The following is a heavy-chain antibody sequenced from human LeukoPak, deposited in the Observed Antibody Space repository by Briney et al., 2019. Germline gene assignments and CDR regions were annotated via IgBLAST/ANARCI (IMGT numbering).Heavy chain of an antibody. V-gene: IGHV4-59*13. J-gene: IGHJ3*02. CDR2: IYYSGST. CDR3: ARGCGGDCSGAFDI. D-gene: IGHD2-21*02. Sequence: PSETLSLTCTVSGGSISGYYWSWIRQPPGKGLEWIGFIYYSGSTNYNPSLQSRVTISVDTSKNQFSLKLNSVTAADTAVYYCARGCGGDCSGAFDIWGQGTMVTVSS. CDR1: GGSISGYY.